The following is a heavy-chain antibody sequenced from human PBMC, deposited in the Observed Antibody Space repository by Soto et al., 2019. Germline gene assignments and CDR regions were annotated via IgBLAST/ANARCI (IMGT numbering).Heavy chain of an antibody. CDR2: TSFDGSNK. CDR1: GFIFNSYG. J-gene: IGHJ4*02. D-gene: IGHD3-3*01. CDR3: AKSIFGVVPSFDY. V-gene: IGHV3-30*18. Sequence: PGGSLSLSCAASGFIFNSYGMHWVRQAPGKGLEWVAVTSFDGSNKYYADSVKGRFTISRDNSMNTLYLHMNSLRAEDTAVYYCAKSIFGVVPSFDYWGQGTLVTVSS.